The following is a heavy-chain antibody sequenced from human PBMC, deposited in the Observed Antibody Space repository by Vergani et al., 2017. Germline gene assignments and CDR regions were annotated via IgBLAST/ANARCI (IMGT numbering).Heavy chain of an antibody. V-gene: IGHV3-33*01. CDR3: ARDGSGRGVPDY. D-gene: IGHD3-10*01. CDR2: TWYDGNNK. Sequence: QVQLVESGGGVVQPGRSLRLSCAASGFTFNQYGMHWVRQAPGKGLEWVAVTWYDGNNKYYADSVKGRFTISRDNSKNTLYLQMNSLRAEDTAVYYCARDGSGRGVPDYWGQGTLVTVSS. CDR1: GFTFNQYG. J-gene: IGHJ4*02.